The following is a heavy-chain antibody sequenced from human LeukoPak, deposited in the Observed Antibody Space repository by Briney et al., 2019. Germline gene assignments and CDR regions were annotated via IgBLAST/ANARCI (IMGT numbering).Heavy chain of an antibody. CDR3: ATNFRPYSGYDS. CDR1: GGSISSYY. Sequence: SETLSLTCTVSGGSISSYYWSWIRQPPGKGLEWIGYIYYSGSTNYNPSLKSRVTISVDTSKNQFSLKLSSVTAADTAVYYCATNFRPYSGYDSWGQGTLVTVSS. V-gene: IGHV4-59*01. D-gene: IGHD5-12*01. CDR2: IYYSGST. J-gene: IGHJ4*02.